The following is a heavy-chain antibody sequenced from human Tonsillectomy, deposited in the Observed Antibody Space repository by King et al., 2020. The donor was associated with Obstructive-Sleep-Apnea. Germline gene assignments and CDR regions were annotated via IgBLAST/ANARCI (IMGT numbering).Heavy chain of an antibody. Sequence: VQLVESGGGVVQPGRSLRLSCAASGFTFSSYAMHWVRQAPGKGLEWVAVISYDGNNKYYADSVKGRFTISRDNSENTLYLQMNSLRAEDTAVYYGARDGVYWGGLAAAVHFDYWGQGTLVTVSS. J-gene: IGHJ4*02. CDR3: ARDGVYWGGLAAAVHFDY. V-gene: IGHV3-30-3*01. CDR1: GFTFSSYA. D-gene: IGHD6-13*01. CDR2: ISYDGNNK.